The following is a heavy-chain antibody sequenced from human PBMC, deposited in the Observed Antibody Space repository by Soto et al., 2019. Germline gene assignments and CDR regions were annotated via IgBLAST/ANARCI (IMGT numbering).Heavy chain of an antibody. J-gene: IGHJ6*02. CDR2: ISDSGGTV. Sequence: GGSLRLSCAASGFTFSSYEMNWVRQAPGQGLEWVSYISDSGGTVYYADSVKGRFTVSRDNAQNSVYLQMNSLRTEDTAVYYCARDLLHYDFWSGYSAYFYYGMDVWGPGTTVTVS. CDR1: GFTFSSYE. D-gene: IGHD3-3*01. CDR3: ARDLLHYDFWSGYSAYFYYGMDV. V-gene: IGHV3-48*03.